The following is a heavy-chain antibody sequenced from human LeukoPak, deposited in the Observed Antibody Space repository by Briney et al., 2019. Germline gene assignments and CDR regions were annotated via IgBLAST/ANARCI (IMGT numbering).Heavy chain of an antibody. D-gene: IGHD6-13*01. CDR3: ARDGGGSSSWYFTTTYYFDY. Sequence: SETLSLTCTVSGGSISSSSYYWGSIRQPPGKGLEWIGSIYYSGSTYYNSSLKSRVTISVDTSKNQFSLKLSSVTAADTAVYYCARDGGGSSSWYFTTTYYFDYWGQGTLVTVSS. CDR1: GGSISSSSYY. V-gene: IGHV4-39*07. CDR2: IYYSGST. J-gene: IGHJ4*02.